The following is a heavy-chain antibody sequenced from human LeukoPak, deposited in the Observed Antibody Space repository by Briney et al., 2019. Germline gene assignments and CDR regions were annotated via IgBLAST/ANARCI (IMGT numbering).Heavy chain of an antibody. J-gene: IGHJ5*02. D-gene: IGHD2-15*01. CDR1: GYSFNTNW. CDR3: ARQEYCSGGSCYTWFDP. Sequence: GESLKISCEGSGYSFNTNWIGWVRQMPGKGLEWMGLIYPSDSDTRYSPSFQGQVTISADKSISTAYLQWSSLKASDTAMYYCARQEYCSGGSCYTWFDPWGQGTLVTVSS. V-gene: IGHV5-51*01. CDR2: IYPSDSDT.